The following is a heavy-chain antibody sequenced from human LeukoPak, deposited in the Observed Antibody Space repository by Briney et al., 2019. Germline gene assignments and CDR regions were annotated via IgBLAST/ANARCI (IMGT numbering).Heavy chain of an antibody. D-gene: IGHD1-1*01. CDR3: ARPLHKLAPMDV. Sequence: SETLSLTCAIYSESSSGYFWSWIRQPPGKGLEWIGEINYSGSTNYNPSLKSRVTISVDTSKNQFSLKLSSVTAADTAVYYCARPLHKLAPMDVWGEGTTATISS. V-gene: IGHV4-34*01. CDR2: INYSGST. CDR1: SESSSGYF. J-gene: IGHJ6*04.